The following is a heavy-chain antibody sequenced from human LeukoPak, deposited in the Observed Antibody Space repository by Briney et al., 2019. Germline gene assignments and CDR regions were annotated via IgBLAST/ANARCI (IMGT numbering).Heavy chain of an antibody. CDR1: GYIFRNYA. CDR3: ARADTAMVPFDY. CDR2: INPFNADA. V-gene: IGHV1-18*01. D-gene: IGHD5-18*01. Sequence: ASVKVSCKTSGYIFRNYAISWVRQAPGQGPEWVGWINPFNADAKYAQKFQGRVTMTTDTSTSTAYLELRSLRYDDTAVYYCARADTAMVPFDYWGQGTLVTVSS. J-gene: IGHJ4*02.